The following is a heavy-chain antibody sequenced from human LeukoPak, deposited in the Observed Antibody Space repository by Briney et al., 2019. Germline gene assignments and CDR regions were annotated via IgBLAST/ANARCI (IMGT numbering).Heavy chain of an antibody. CDR2: IYSGGST. Sequence: PGGSLRLSCAASGFTVSSNYMSWVRQAPGKGLEGVSVIYSGGSTYYADSVKGRFTISRDNSKNTLYLQMNSLRAEDTAVYYCARRGIVGATRDAFDIWGQGTMVTVSS. V-gene: IGHV3-66*04. CDR3: ARRGIVGATRDAFDI. CDR1: GFTVSSNY. J-gene: IGHJ3*02. D-gene: IGHD1-26*01.